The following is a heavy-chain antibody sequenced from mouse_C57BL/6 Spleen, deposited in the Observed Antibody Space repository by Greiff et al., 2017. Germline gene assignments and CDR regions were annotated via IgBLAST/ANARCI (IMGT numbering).Heavy chain of an antibody. CDR1: GYTFTGYE. D-gene: IGHD1-1*01. CDR2: IDPETGGT. V-gene: IGHV1-15*01. CDR3: TSPYYDGSSTFAWFAY. J-gene: IGHJ3*01. Sequence: QVQLQQSGAELVRPGASVTLSCKASGYTFTGYEMHWVKQTPVHGLEWIGAIDPETGGTAYNQKFKGKAILTADKSSSTAYMELRSLTSEDSAVYYVTSPYYDGSSTFAWFAYWGQGTLVTVSA.